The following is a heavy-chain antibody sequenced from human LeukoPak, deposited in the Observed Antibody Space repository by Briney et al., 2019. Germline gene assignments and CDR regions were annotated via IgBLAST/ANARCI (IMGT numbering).Heavy chain of an antibody. CDR3: GKSGSRDWDYFEY. Sequence: GSLTLSCPASAFTFSSYAMNWVSPAQGKGREWVSTISGDGRDTHYADSVRGPFTISRANSKNTLFMQMNRLRAEDTAVYYCGKSGSRDWDYFEYWGQGTLVTAS. J-gene: IGHJ4*02. CDR2: ISGDGRDT. V-gene: IGHV3-23*01. D-gene: IGHD6-19*01. CDR1: AFTFSSYA.